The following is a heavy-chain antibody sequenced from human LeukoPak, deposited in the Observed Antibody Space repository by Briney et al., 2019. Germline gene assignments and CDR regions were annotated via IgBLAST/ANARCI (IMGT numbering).Heavy chain of an antibody. J-gene: IGHJ4*02. Sequence: GGCLRLSCAASGFTFSSYSMNWVRQARGKGLEWVSSISSSSSYIYYADSVKGRFTISRDNAKNSLYLQMNSLRAEDTAVYYCAGRTYYYDSSGYYIDYWGQGTLVTVSS. V-gene: IGHV3-21*01. CDR1: GFTFSSYS. CDR2: ISSSSSYI. D-gene: IGHD3-22*01. CDR3: AGRTYYYDSSGYYIDY.